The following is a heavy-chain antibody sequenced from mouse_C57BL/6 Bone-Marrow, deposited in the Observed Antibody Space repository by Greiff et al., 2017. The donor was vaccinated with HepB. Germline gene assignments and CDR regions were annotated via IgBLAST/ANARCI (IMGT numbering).Heavy chain of an antibody. CDR1: GYTFTSYW. Sequence: QVHVKQPGAELVRPGTSVKLSCKASGYTFTSYWMHWVKQRPGQGLEWIGVIDPSDSYTNYNQKFKGKSTLTVDKSSSTAYMQLSSLTSEDSAVYYCARSAYGSSSWFAYWGQGTLVTVSA. V-gene: IGHV1-59*01. CDR2: IDPSDSYT. D-gene: IGHD1-1*01. J-gene: IGHJ3*01. CDR3: ARSAYGSSSWFAY.